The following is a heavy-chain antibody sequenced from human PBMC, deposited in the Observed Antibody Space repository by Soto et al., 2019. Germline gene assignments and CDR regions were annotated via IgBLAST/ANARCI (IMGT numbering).Heavy chain of an antibody. Sequence: QVQLVQSGAEVKKPGASVKVSCKASGYTFTSYAMHWVRQAPGQRLEWMGWINAGNGNTKYSQKFQGRVTITRDTSASTAYMELSSLRSDDTAVYYCARGDYYYYGMDVWGQGTTVTVSS. V-gene: IGHV1-3*01. CDR1: GYTFTSYA. CDR3: ARGDYYYYGMDV. CDR2: INAGNGNT. J-gene: IGHJ6*02.